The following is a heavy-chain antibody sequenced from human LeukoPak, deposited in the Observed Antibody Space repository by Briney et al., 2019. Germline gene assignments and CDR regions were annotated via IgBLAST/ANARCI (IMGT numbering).Heavy chain of an antibody. D-gene: IGHD6-19*01. J-gene: IGHJ4*02. CDR2: MSNSGENT. CDR1: GFTFSSYS. Sequence: GGSLRLSCAASGFTFSSYSMQWVRQTPGKGLEWVGIMSNSGENTFYGEAVKGRFTISRDNSQNTLYLQMNSLRPEDTAVYYCAKLTPDSSGWTSWGQGTLVTVSS. CDR3: AKLTPDSSGWTS. V-gene: IGHV3-30*18.